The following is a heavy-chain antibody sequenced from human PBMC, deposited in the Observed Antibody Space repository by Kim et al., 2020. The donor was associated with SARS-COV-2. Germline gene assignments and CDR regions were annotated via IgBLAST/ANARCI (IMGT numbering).Heavy chain of an antibody. Sequence: SETLSLTCAVYGGSFSGYYWSWIRQPPGKGLEWIGEINHSGSTNYNPSLKSRVTISVDTSKNQFSLKLSSVTAADTAVYYCARGKAVTTFYYYYGMDVWGQGTTGTVS. V-gene: IGHV4-34*01. D-gene: IGHD4-17*01. CDR3: ARGKAVTTFYYYYGMDV. J-gene: IGHJ6*02. CDR2: INHSGST. CDR1: GGSFSGYY.